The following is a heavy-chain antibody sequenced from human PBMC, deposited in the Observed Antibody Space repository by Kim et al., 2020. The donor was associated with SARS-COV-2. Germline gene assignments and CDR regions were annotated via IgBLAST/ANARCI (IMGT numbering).Heavy chain of an antibody. Sequence: SETLSLTCTVSGGSISSYYWSWIRQPPGKGLEWIGYIYYSGSTNYNPSLKSRDTISVDTSKNQFSLKLSSVTAADTAVYYCARVGKMVRGAYYYYGMDVWGQGTTVTVSS. V-gene: IGHV4-59*13. CDR3: ARVGKMVRGAYYYYGMDV. CDR2: IYYSGST. J-gene: IGHJ6*02. CDR1: GGSISSYY. D-gene: IGHD3-10*01.